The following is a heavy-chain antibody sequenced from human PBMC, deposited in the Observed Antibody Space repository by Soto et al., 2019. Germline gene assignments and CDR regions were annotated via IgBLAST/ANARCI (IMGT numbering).Heavy chain of an antibody. D-gene: IGHD6-13*01. CDR2: INPSGGST. J-gene: IGHJ6*02. CDR1: GYTFTSYY. Sequence: ASVKVSCKASGYTFTSYYMHWVRQAPGQGLEWMGIINPSGGSTSYAQKFQGRVTMTRNTSTSTVYMELSSLRSEDTAVYYCARRLLVPAHYYYYGMDVWGQGTTVTVSS. CDR3: ARRLLVPAHYYYYGMDV. V-gene: IGHV1-46*01.